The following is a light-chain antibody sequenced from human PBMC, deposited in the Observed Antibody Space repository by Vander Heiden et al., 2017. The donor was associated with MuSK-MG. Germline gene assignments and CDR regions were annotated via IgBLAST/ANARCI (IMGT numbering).Light chain of an antibody. V-gene: IGKV3-20*01. CDR3: QQYGSSRRT. Sequence: ELVLTQSPGTLSLSPAERATRSCRVSQTVSSSYLAWHQQKPGQAPRLLIYGASSRATGIPDRFSGSGSGTAFTLTISRLEPEDFAVYYCQQYGSSRRTFGQGTKVEIK. J-gene: IGKJ1*01. CDR1: QTVSSSY. CDR2: GAS.